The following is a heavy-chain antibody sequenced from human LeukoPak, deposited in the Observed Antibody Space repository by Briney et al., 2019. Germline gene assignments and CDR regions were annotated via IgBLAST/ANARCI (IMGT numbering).Heavy chain of an antibody. V-gene: IGHV3-21*01. Sequence: PGGSLRLSCAASGFTFSSYSMNWVRQAPGKGLEWVSSISSSSSYIYYADSVKGRLTISRDNAKNSLYLQMNSLRAEDTAVYYCARRGSYDILTGRRRDFDYWGQGTLVTVSS. CDR1: GFTFSSYS. CDR2: ISSSSSYI. CDR3: ARRGSYDILTGRRRDFDY. D-gene: IGHD3-9*01. J-gene: IGHJ4*02.